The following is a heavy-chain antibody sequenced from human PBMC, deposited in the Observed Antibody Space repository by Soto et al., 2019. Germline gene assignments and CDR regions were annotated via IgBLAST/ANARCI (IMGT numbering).Heavy chain of an antibody. D-gene: IGHD1-1*01. CDR3: ERHRNWKVDY. J-gene: IGHJ4*02. Sequence: XETLSLTCTVSGGSIRSSTYQWGWIRQPPGRGLEWIGSAYYSESTYYNPSLKSRVAVSVDTSKNQFSLKVTSVTAADTAVYYCERHRNWKVDYWGQGTLVTVSS. V-gene: IGHV4-39*01. CDR1: GGSIRSSTYQ. CDR2: AYYSEST.